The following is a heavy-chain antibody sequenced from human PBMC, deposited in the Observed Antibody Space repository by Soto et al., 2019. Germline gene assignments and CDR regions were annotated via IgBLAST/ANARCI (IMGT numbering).Heavy chain of an antibody. CDR1: GGTFSSLA. CDR3: ARSPGGFDY. J-gene: IGHJ4*02. CDR2: LVPVFGTA. V-gene: IGHV1-69*06. D-gene: IGHD3-10*01. Sequence: QVQLVQSGAEVKKPGSSVKVSCKASGGTFSSLAISWVRQAPGQGLEWMGGLVPVFGTANYAQKFQGRVTITADTSSITFYMELGSLRSEDTAVYYCARSPGGFDYWGQGTLVTVSS.